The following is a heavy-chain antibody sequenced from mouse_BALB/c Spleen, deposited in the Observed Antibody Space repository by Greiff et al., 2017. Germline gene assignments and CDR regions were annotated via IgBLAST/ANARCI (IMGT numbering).Heavy chain of an antibody. CDR2: IDPANGTT. D-gene: IGHD2-1*01. CDR3: ARRGVFGNYVGFAY. CDR1: GFNIKDTY. V-gene: IGHV14-3*02. J-gene: IGHJ3*01. Sequence: VQLKQSGAELVKPGASVKLSCTASGFNIKDTYMHWVKQRPEQGLEWIGRIDPANGTTKYDPKFQGKATITADTSSNTAYLQLSSLTSEDTAVYYCARRGVFGNYVGFAYWGQGTLVTVSA.